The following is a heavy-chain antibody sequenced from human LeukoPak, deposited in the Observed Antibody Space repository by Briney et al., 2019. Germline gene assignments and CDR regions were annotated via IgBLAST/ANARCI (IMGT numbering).Heavy chain of an antibody. CDR3: ARGVGYYDSSGGDY. CDR1: GFTFSSYS. J-gene: IGHJ4*02. D-gene: IGHD3-22*01. V-gene: IGHV3-48*02. CDR2: ISCSSSII. Sequence: PGGSLRLSCAASGFTFSSYSMNWVRQAPGKGLEWVSYISCSSSIIYYADSVKGRFTISRDNAKNSLYLQMNSLRDEDTAVYYCARGVGYYDSSGGDYWGQGTLVTVSS.